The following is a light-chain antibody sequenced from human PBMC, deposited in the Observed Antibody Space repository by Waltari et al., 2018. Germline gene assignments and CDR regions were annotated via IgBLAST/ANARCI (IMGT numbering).Light chain of an antibody. V-gene: IGLV2-23*02. CDR1: TSDVGSYNL. CDR2: KVN. J-gene: IGLJ2*01. Sequence: QSALTQPASVSGSPGQSITISCTGTTSDVGSYNLVSWYQQHPGKAPKSIIYKVNNRPSELSNRFSGSKSGNTASLTISGLLAEDEADYYCCSYAGSSTWVFGGGTKLTVL. CDR3: CSYAGSSTWV.